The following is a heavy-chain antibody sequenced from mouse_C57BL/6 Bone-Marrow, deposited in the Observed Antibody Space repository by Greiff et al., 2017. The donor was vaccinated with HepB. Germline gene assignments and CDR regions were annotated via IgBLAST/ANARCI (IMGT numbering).Heavy chain of an antibody. D-gene: IGHD2-3*01. CDR2: IWTGGGT. CDR3: ARNLWLLREWYFDV. Sequence: VQLKESGPGLVAPSQSLSITCTVSGFSLTSYAISWVRQPPGKGLEWLGVIWTGGGTNYNSALKSRLSISKDNSKSQVFLKMNSLQTDDTARYYCARNLWLLREWYFDVWGTGTTVTVSS. CDR1: GFSLTSYA. V-gene: IGHV2-9-1*01. J-gene: IGHJ1*03.